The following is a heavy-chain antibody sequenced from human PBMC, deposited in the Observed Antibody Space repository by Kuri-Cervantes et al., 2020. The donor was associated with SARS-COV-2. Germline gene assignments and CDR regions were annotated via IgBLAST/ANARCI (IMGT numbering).Heavy chain of an antibody. CDR2: IYPGDSDT. V-gene: IGHV5-51*01. D-gene: IGHD3-22*01. CDR1: GYSFTSYW. J-gene: IGHJ6*03. Sequence: GESLKISCKGSGYSFTSYWIAWVRQMPGKGLEWMGIIYPGDSDTRYSPSFEGQVTISADKSISTAYLQWSSLKASDTAMYYCARHDSSGNGYYNYYYMDVWGKGTTVTVSS. CDR3: ARHDSSGNGYYNYYYMDV.